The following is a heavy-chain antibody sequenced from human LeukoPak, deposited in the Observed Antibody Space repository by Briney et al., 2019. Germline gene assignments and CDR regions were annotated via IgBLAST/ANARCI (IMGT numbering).Heavy chain of an antibody. V-gene: IGHV1-18*01. CDR1: GYTLTSYG. CDR2: ISAYNGNT. J-gene: IGHJ5*02. CDR3: ARELVRATTKNWFDP. D-gene: IGHD1-26*01. Sequence: VASVKVSCKASGYTLTSYGISWVRQAPGQGLEWMGWISAYNGNTNYAQKLQGRVTMTTDTSTSTAYMELRSLRSDDTAAYYCARELVRATTKNWFDPWGQGTLVTVSS.